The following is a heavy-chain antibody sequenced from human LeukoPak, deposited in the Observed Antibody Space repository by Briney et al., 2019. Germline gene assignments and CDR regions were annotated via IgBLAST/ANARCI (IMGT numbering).Heavy chain of an antibody. V-gene: IGHV3-48*01. Sequence: GGSLRLSCAASGFTFSSYSMNWVRQAPGKGLEWVSYISSSSSTIYYADSVKGRFTISRDNAKNSLYLQMNSLRAEDTAVYYCAREGVDIVATSFPDYWGQGTLVTVSS. J-gene: IGHJ4*02. CDR1: GFTFSSYS. CDR3: AREGVDIVATSFPDY. D-gene: IGHD5-12*01. CDR2: ISSSSSTI.